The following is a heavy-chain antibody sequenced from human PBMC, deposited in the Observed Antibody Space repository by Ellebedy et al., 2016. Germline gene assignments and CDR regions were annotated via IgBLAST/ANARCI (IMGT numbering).Heavy chain of an antibody. CDR2: IGTAGDT. V-gene: IGHV3-13*01. D-gene: IGHD3-10*01. CDR1: GFTFSSYD. J-gene: IGHJ4*02. CDR3: ARAAGGSDFDY. Sequence: GGSLRLSXAASGFTFSSYDMHWVRQATGKGLEWVSAIGTAGDTYYPGSVKGRFTISRENAKNSLYLQMNSLRAGDTAVYYCARAAGGSDFDYWGQGTLVTVSS.